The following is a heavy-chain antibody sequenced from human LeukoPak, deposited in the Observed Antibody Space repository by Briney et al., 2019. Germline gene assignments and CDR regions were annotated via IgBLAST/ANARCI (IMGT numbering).Heavy chain of an antibody. J-gene: IGHJ5*01. Sequence: GGSLRLSCAASGFTFSSYAMNWVRQAPGKGLEWVSGISGSGNRTYYADSVKGRFTISRDNSKYTLYLQMNSLRAEDTAVYYCAKDLHDYGDYVGWFDSWGQGTLVTVSS. D-gene: IGHD4-17*01. V-gene: IGHV3-23*01. CDR3: AKDLHDYGDYVGWFDS. CDR2: ISGSGNRT. CDR1: GFTFSSYA.